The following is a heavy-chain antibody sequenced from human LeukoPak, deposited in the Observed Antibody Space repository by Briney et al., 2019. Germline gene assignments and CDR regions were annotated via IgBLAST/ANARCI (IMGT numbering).Heavy chain of an antibody. Sequence: ASVTVSCKASGYTFTNYGITWVRQAPGQGLEWMGWISAYNGNTNYAQKFQGRVTVTTDTSTNTAYMALRSLRSGDTAVYYCARGGDYSPFDYWGQGTLVTVSS. J-gene: IGHJ4*02. CDR3: ARGGDYSPFDY. CDR1: GYTFTNYG. V-gene: IGHV1-18*01. CDR2: ISAYNGNT. D-gene: IGHD2-15*01.